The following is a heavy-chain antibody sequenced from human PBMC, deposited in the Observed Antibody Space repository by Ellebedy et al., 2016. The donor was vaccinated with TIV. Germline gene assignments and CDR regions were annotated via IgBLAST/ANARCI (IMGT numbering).Heavy chain of an antibody. CDR2: SSGSGVST. CDR3: TKHRPSASMDV. V-gene: IGHV3-23*01. Sequence: GESLKISCAASGFTFSNYAMNWVRQAPGKGLEWVSGSSGSGVSTYYADAVKGRFTISRDNSKSTLFLQMNSLRAEDAAKYYCTKHRPSASMDVWGQGTTVAVSS. D-gene: IGHD6-25*01. J-gene: IGHJ6*02. CDR1: GFTFSNYA.